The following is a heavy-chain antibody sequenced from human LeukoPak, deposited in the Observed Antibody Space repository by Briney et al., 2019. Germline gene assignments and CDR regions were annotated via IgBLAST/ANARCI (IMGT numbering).Heavy chain of an antibody. J-gene: IGHJ4*02. CDR3: SRDSHGDDVFDY. D-gene: IGHD3-3*01. CDR1: GFTFSDFA. V-gene: IGHV3-49*04. CDR2: IRRRSYSGTP. Sequence: GGSLRLSCKVSGFTFSDFAMTWVRQAPGKGLEWVGFIRRRSYSGTPGYAASVRGRLTISIDDSKNIAFLQMNNLKTEDTAIYYCSRDSHGDDVFDYWGQGAVVTVSS.